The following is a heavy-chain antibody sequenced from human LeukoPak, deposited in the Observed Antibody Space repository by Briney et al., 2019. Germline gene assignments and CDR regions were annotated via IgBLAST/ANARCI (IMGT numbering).Heavy chain of an antibody. V-gene: IGHV4-4*07. J-gene: IGHJ4*02. CDR2: IYYSGST. CDR1: GGSISSYY. CDR3: ARGSNGDYSIDY. D-gene: IGHD4-17*01. Sequence: SETLSLTCTVSGGSISSYYWSWIRQPAGKGLEWIGSIYYSGSTYYNPSLKSRVTISVDTSKNQFSLKLSSVTAADTAVYYCARGSNGDYSIDYWGQGTLVTVSS.